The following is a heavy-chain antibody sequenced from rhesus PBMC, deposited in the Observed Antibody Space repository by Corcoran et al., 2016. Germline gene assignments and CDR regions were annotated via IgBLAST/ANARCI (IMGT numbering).Heavy chain of an antibody. J-gene: IGHJ4*01. CDR1: GGSISSNY. CDR3: ARENYEDDYWLLLHRDYFDY. V-gene: IGHV4-173*01. Sequence: QVQLQESGPGLVKPSETLSLTCAVSGGSISSNYWSWIRQPPGKGLEWIGRISGSGASPDYNPPRKGLVTLSTDTSKNQFSLKLSSVTAADTAVYYCARENYEDDYWLLLHRDYFDYWGQGVLVTVSS. D-gene: IGHD3-9*01. CDR2: ISGSGASP.